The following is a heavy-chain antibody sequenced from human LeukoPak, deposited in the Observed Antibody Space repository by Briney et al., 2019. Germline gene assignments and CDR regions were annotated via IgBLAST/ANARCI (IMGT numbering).Heavy chain of an antibody. CDR3: ARVKGQWLVSRAFDI. Sequence: PSETLSLTCAVYGGSFSGYYWSWIRQPPGKGLEWIGEINHSGSTNYNPSLKSRVTISVDTSKNQFSLKLSSVTAADTAVYYCARVKGQWLVSRAFDIWGQGTMVTVSS. CDR1: GGSFSGYY. CDR2: INHSGST. D-gene: IGHD6-19*01. J-gene: IGHJ3*02. V-gene: IGHV4-34*01.